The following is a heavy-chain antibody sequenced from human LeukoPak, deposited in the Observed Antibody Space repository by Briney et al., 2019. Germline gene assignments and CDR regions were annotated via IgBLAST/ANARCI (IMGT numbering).Heavy chain of an antibody. V-gene: IGHV4-59*12. CDR1: GGSISSYY. J-gene: IGHJ4*02. CDR3: VRVVGSGWTGFDN. CDR2: IDYSGIT. Sequence: SETLSLTCTVSGGSISSYYWSWIRQSPGKGLEWIAYIDYSGITNYNPSLKSRVTISLDMSKNQFSLNVRSVTAADTAVYYCVRVVGSGWTGFDNWGQGTLVIVSS. D-gene: IGHD6-19*01.